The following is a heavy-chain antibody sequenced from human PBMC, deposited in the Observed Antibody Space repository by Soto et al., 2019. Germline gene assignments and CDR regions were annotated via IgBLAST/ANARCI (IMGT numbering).Heavy chain of an antibody. CDR1: GLTFSNTW. D-gene: IGHD3-10*01. V-gene: IGHV3-15*07. Sequence: EVQLVESGGGFVKPGGSLRLSCAASGLTFSNTWLNWVRQGPVRGLEWVGRIKSNPDGGTTDYAAPVKGRFTISRDDSKNTMYLEMASLKTEDTAVYYCTRLYGVWGQGTTVTVSS. J-gene: IGHJ6*02. CDR3: TRLYGV. CDR2: IKSNPDGGTT.